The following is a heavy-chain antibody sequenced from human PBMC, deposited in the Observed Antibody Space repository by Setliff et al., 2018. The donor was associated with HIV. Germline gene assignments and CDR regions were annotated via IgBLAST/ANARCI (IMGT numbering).Heavy chain of an antibody. CDR1: GGSISSSSYY. J-gene: IGHJ4*02. CDR2: IYYSGST. D-gene: IGHD2-2*01. V-gene: IGHV4-39*02. CDR3: ARDRSVPGTYRYFDY. Sequence: PSETLSLTCTVSGGSISSSSYYWGWIRQPPGKGLEWIGSIYYSGSTYYNPSLKSRVTISVDTSKNQFSLKLSSVTAADTAVYYCARDRSVPGTYRYFDYWGQGTLVTVS.